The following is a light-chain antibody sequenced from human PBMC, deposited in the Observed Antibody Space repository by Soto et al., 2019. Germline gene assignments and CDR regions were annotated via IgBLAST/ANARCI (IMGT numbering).Light chain of an antibody. CDR1: QSVSSN. J-gene: IGKJ4*01. CDR2: GAS. Sequence: EIVMTQSPATLSVSPGERATLSCRASQSVSSNLAWYQQKPGQAPRLLIYGASTRATGIPARFSGSGSGTEFILTISSLQSEDFAVYYCQQYSKWPLTFGGGTTVDIK. V-gene: IGKV3-15*01. CDR3: QQYSKWPLT.